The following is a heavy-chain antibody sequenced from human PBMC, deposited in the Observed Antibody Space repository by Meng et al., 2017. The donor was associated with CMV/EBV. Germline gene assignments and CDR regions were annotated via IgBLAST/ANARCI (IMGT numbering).Heavy chain of an antibody. CDR3: ARGRYYDSSGYYDY. D-gene: IGHD3-22*01. CDR2: ISSSGSTI. Sequence: GGSLRLSCAASGFTFSNYGMNWVRQAPGKGLEWVSYISSSGSTIYYTDSVKGRFTISRDNAKNSLYLQMNSLRAEDTAVYYCARGRYYDSSGYYDYWGQGTLVTVSS. CDR1: GFTFSNYG. V-gene: IGHV3-48*04. J-gene: IGHJ4*02.